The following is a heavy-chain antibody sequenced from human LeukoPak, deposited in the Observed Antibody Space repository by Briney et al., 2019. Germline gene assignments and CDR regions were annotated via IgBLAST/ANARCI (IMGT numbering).Heavy chain of an antibody. Sequence: PGGSLRLSCAASGFTFSGYTMNWVRQAPGKGPEWVSSITGSGGSTHYADSVKGRFTISRDNSKNTLYLQMNSLRAEDTAVYYCAKDAPDWGSYFDCWGQGTLVTVSS. CDR1: GFTFSGYT. V-gene: IGHV3-23*01. D-gene: IGHD7-27*01. CDR2: ITGSGGST. CDR3: AKDAPDWGSYFDC. J-gene: IGHJ4*02.